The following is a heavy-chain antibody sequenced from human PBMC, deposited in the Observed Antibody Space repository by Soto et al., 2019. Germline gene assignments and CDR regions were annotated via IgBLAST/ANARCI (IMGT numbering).Heavy chain of an antibody. D-gene: IGHD1-26*01. CDR2: IIPIFGTA. V-gene: IGHV1-69*01. Sequence: QVQLVQSGAEVKKPGSSVKVSCKASGGTFSSYSINWVRQAPGQGLEWMGEIIPIFGTANYAQKFQGRVKITADEAKSKAYMELSSLRSEDTAVYYCARDGGRHSGGIDYLGQGTLVTVSS. CDR3: ARDGGRHSGGIDY. J-gene: IGHJ4*02. CDR1: GGTFSSYS.